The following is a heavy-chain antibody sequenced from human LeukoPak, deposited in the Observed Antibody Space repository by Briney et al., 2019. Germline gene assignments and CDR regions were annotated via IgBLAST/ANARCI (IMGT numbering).Heavy chain of an antibody. CDR3: ARHGGSYTFDL. J-gene: IGHJ4*02. CDR1: GGSFSSYS. Sequence: SETLSLTSSVPGGSFSSYSWSWIRQPPGKGLELIGYMYDSGSTNYNPSLKSRVTISVDTSKNQFSLRLSSVTAADTAVYYCARHGGSYTFDLWGQGVLVTVSS. CDR2: MYDSGST. V-gene: IGHV4-59*01. D-gene: IGHD1-26*01.